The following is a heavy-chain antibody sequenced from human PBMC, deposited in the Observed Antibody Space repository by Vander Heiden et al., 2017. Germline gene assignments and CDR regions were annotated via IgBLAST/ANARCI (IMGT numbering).Heavy chain of an antibody. CDR1: GGPIGGYY. V-gene: IGHV4-59*01. Sequence: QVQLQESGPGLVKPSETLSLTCNVSGGPIGGYYWSWIRQPPGKGLQWIGYIYSSGSTTYNPSLKSRVTMSVDTSKRQFSLQLTYVTSADTAFYYCARRGLPNYFDYWGQGTLVPVS. CDR3: ARRGLPNYFDY. D-gene: IGHD6-25*01. J-gene: IGHJ4*02. CDR2: IYSSGST.